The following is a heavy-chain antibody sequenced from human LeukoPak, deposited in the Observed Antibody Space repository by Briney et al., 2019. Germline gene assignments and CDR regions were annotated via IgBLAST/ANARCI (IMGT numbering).Heavy chain of an antibody. Sequence: PGGSLRLSCAASGFTFSSYWMTWVRQGPGKGLEWVATIDQVGSEKYYVDSVKGRFTISRDNAKNSLYLQMNSLRAEDTAVYYCARVEEVGANDYWGQGTLVTVSS. CDR2: IDQVGSEK. CDR1: GFTFSSYW. CDR3: ARVEEVGANDY. D-gene: IGHD1-26*01. J-gene: IGHJ4*02. V-gene: IGHV3-7*02.